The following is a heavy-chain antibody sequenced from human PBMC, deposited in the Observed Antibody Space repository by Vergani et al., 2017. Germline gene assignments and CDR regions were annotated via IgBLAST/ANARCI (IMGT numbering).Heavy chain of an antibody. CDR2: IIPILGIA. CDR3: ARTPYYDQTYYFDY. V-gene: IGHV1-69*02. D-gene: IGHD3-3*01. J-gene: IGHJ4*02. CDR1: GGTFSSYT. Sequence: QVQLVQSGAEVKKPGSSVKVSCKASGGTFSSYTISWVRRAPGQGLEWMGRIIPILGIANYAQKFQGRVTITADKSTSTAYMELSSLRSEDTAVYYCARTPYYDQTYYFDYWGQGTLVTVSS.